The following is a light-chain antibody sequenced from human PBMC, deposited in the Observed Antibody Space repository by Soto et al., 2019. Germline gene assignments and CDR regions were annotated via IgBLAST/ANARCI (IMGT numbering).Light chain of an antibody. CDR1: NSGVVNYEY. CDR3: LSYGKV. J-gene: IGLJ1*01. V-gene: IGLV2-23*01. Sequence: QSALSQPASVSGSPGQSITISCTGINSGVVNYEYVSWYQQFPDKAPKLIIYEGRERPSGVSDRFSGSKSDNAAFLTISALQTEDEAEYFCLSYGKVFGTGTKVTVL. CDR2: EGR.